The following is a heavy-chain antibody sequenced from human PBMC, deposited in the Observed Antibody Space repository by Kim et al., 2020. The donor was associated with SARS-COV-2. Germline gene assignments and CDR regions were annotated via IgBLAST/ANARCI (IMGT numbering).Heavy chain of an antibody. V-gene: IGHV3-21*06. D-gene: IGHD5-12*01. Sequence: SVKCRFTISRDNANNSLYLQMNSLRAEDTAVYYCARDYEATITGPHFDYWGQGTLVTVS. CDR3: ARDYEATITGPHFDY. J-gene: IGHJ4*02.